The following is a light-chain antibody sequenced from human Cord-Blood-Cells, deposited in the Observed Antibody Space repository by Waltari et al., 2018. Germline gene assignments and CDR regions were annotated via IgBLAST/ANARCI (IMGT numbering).Light chain of an antibody. CDR2: GAS. Sequence: EIVLTQSPGTLSLSPGERATLSCRASQSVSSSYLAWYQQKPGQAPRLLSSGASSRATGIPDRFSGSGSGTAFTLTISRLEPEDFAVYYCQQYGSSPYTFGQGTKLEIK. J-gene: IGKJ2*01. CDR1: QSVSSSY. CDR3: QQYGSSPYT. V-gene: IGKV3-20*01.